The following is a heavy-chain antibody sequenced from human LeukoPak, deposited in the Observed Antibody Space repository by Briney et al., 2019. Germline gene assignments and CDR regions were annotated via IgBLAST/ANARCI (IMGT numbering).Heavy chain of an antibody. CDR3: AKDTGGYFYYFDY. D-gene: IGHD1-26*01. V-gene: IGHV3-48*01. Sequence: GGSLRLSCAASGFTFSSYSMNWVRQAPGKGLEWVSYISSSSSTIYYADSVKGRFTISRDNSKNTLYLQMNSLRAEDTAVYYCAKDTGGYFYYFDYWGQGTLVTVSS. CDR1: GFTFSSYS. J-gene: IGHJ4*02. CDR2: ISSSSSTI.